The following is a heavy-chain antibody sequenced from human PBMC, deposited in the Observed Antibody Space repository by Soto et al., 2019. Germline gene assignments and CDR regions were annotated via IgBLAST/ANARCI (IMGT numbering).Heavy chain of an antibody. CDR3: ARDSVPTWMPIPNCFDS. Sequence: QVQLVQSGAEVKKPGSSVKVSCKASGGNFRDYTINWVRQAPGHGLELMGGVIHVFGTTTYAQKCQDRVTITAAESPTTAYLELTSLTSDDTAVYFCARDSVPTWMPIPNCFDSWGQGTLVTVSS. J-gene: IGHJ4*02. D-gene: IGHD3-16*01. V-gene: IGHV1-69*01. CDR2: VIHVFGTT. CDR1: GGNFRDYT.